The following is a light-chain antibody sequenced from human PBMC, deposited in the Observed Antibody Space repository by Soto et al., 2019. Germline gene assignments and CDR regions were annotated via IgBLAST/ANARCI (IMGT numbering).Light chain of an antibody. V-gene: IGKV1-5*03. J-gene: IGKJ4*01. CDR3: QQYNSYPT. Sequence: DIQMTQSPSTLSASVGDRVAIICRASQSISSWLAWYQQKPGKAPNLLIYKASSLESGVPSRFSGSGSGTEFTLTISSLQPDDFATYYCQQYNSYPTFGGGTKVEIK. CDR1: QSISSW. CDR2: KAS.